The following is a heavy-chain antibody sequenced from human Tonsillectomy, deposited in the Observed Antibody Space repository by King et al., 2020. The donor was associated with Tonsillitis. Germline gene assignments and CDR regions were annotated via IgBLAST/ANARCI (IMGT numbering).Heavy chain of an antibody. J-gene: IGHJ4*02. D-gene: IGHD7-27*01. CDR2: ISYDGVRQ. V-gene: IGHV3-33*01. Sequence: VQLVQSGGGVVQPGRSLRLSCASSGFAFRSYGMHWVRQAPGKGLEWVAVISYDGVRQNYADSVKGRFTISRDNSKNTLYLQINSLRAEDTAVYYCARERLYSGNWGIDYWGQGALVTVSS. CDR1: GFAFRSYG. CDR3: ARERLYSGNWGIDY.